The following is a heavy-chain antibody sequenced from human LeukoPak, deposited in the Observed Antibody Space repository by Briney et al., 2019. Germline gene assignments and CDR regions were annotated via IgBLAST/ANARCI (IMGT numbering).Heavy chain of an antibody. D-gene: IGHD5-12*01. CDR3: ASDSSGYDSGGY. V-gene: IGHV3-30-3*01. CDR1: GFTFSSYA. Sequence: GGSLRLSCAASGFTFSSYAMHWVRQAPGKGLEWVAVISYDGSNKYYADSVKGRFTISRDNSKDTLYLQMNSLRAEDTAVYYCASDSSGYDSGGYWGQGTLVTVSS. CDR2: ISYDGSNK. J-gene: IGHJ4*02.